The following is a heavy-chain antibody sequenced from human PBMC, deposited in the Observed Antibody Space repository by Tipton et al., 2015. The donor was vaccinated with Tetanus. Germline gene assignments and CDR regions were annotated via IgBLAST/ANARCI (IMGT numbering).Heavy chain of an antibody. Sequence: TLSLTCAVHGGSFSAYYWSWIRQSPGKGLEWIGEINHSGSTTYSPSFKSRVTISVDTPKNQFSLNLTSLTVADTAVYYCARGGSYSYGPRGFDLWGRGTLVTVSS. J-gene: IGHJ2*01. CDR2: INHSGST. D-gene: IGHD5-18*01. CDR3: ARGGSYSYGPRGFDL. CDR1: GGSFSAYY. V-gene: IGHV4-34*01.